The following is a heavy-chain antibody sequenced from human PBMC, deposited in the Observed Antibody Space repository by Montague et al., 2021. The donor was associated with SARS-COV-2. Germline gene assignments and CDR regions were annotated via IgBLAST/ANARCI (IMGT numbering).Heavy chain of an antibody. CDR1: GYSISSGYY. V-gene: IGHV4-38-2*02. CDR2: IYHSGST. D-gene: IGHD3-3*01. Sequence: SETLSLTRTVSGYSISSGYYWGWIRQPPGKGLEWIGSIYHSGSTYYNPXXKSRVTISVDTSKNQFSLKLSSVTAADTAVYYCARDVRYYDFWSGRAQTSPDYWGQGTLVTVSS. J-gene: IGHJ4*02. CDR3: ARDVRYYDFWSGRAQTSPDY.